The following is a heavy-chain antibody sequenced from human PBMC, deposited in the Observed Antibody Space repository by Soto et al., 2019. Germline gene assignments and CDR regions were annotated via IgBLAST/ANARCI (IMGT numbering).Heavy chain of an antibody. CDR2: IYYSGST. CDR3: AREEHAGHYDILTGKGDYYFGY. CDR1: GGSISSYY. D-gene: IGHD3-9*01. V-gene: IGHV4-59*01. Sequence: PSETLSLTGTVSGGSISSYYWSWIRQPPGKGLEWIGYIYYSGSTNYNPSLKSRVTISVDTSKRQFSPQLSYVTAADTAVYYCAREEHAGHYDILTGKGDYYFGYCGPGNLVTVSS. J-gene: IGHJ4*02.